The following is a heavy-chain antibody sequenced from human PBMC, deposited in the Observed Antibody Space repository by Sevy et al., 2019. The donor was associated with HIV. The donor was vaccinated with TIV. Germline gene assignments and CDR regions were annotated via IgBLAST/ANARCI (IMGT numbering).Heavy chain of an antibody. Sequence: GGFLRLSCAASGFSFSSSSMNWLRQAPGKGLELLADITRDGKTKYYADFVKGRFTISRDNAQNSLFLQLNSLRDDDTSAYYCARDYSGSYYRFDLWGHGTLVTVSS. CDR3: ARDYSGSYYRFDL. CDR2: ITRDGKTK. V-gene: IGHV3-48*02. CDR1: GFSFSSSS. J-gene: IGHJ4*01. D-gene: IGHD1-26*01.